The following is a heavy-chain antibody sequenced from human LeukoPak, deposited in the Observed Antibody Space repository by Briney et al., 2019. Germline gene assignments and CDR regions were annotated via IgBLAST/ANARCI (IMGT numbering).Heavy chain of an antibody. CDR2: IYYSGSN. J-gene: IGHJ5*02. Sequence: SETLSLTCTVSGGSISSYYWSWIRQPPGKGLEWIGYIYYSGSNNYNPSLKSRVTISLDTSNNQFSLQLSSVTAADTAVYYCARHGYSSSWMNWFDPWGQGTLVTVSS. D-gene: IGHD6-13*01. CDR3: ARHGYSSSWMNWFDP. CDR1: GGSISSYY. V-gene: IGHV4-59*08.